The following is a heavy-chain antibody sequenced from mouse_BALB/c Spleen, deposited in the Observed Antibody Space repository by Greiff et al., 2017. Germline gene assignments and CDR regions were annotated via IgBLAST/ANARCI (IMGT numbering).Heavy chain of an antibody. Sequence: QVQLQQSGAELMKPGASVKISCKATGYTFSSYWIEWVKQRPGHGLEWIGEILPGSGSTNYNEKFKGKATFTADTSSNTAYMQLSSLTSEDSAVYYCAREGGTTSTRFAYWGQGTLVTVSA. V-gene: IGHV1-9*01. CDR1: GYTFSSYW. CDR2: ILPGSGST. CDR3: AREGGTTSTRFAY. J-gene: IGHJ3*01. D-gene: IGHD1-2*01.